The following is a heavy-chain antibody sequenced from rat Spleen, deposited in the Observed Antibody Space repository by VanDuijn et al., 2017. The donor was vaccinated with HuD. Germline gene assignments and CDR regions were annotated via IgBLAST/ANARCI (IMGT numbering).Heavy chain of an antibody. J-gene: IGHJ2*01. CDR1: GFNFNDYW. V-gene: IGHV4-2*01. Sequence: EVKLVEFGGGLVQPGRSLKLSCAASGFNFNDYWMGWVRQAPGKGLEWIGEINKDSRTIKYTPSLKDKFIISRDNAQNTLYLQMSKLGSEDTATYYCVRHGYTRYYFDYWGQGVMVTVSS. CDR2: INKDSRTI. D-gene: IGHD1-9*01. CDR3: VRHGYTRYYFDY.